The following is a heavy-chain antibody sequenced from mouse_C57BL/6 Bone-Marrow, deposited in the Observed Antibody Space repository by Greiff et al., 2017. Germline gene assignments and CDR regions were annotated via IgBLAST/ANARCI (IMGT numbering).Heavy chain of an antibody. CDR2: IDPSDSYT. J-gene: IGHJ1*03. V-gene: IGHV1-69*01. CDR3: ARGVVAHWYFDV. CDR1: GYTFTSYW. D-gene: IGHD1-1*01. Sequence: QVQLQQSGAELVMPGASVKLSCKASGYTFTSYWMHWVKQRPGQGLEWIGEIDPSDSYTNYNQKFKGKSTLTVDKSSSTAYMQLSSLTSEDSAVYYCARGVVAHWYFDVWGTGTTVTVSS.